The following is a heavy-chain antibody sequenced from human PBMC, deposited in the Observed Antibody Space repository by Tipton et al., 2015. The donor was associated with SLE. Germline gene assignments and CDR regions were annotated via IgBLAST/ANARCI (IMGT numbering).Heavy chain of an antibody. CDR1: GDSISRGDYY. CDR3: ARWPLFGVVTRSFDY. D-gene: IGHD3-3*01. J-gene: IGHJ4*02. V-gene: IGHV4-39*01. Sequence: TLSLTCIVSGDSISRGDYYWGWIRQPPGKGLEWIGSIHYRGATYFNPSLKSRVSMSVDTSKNQFSLKLTSVTAADTAVYSCARWPLFGVVTRSFDYWGQGTLVTVSS. CDR2: IHYRGAT.